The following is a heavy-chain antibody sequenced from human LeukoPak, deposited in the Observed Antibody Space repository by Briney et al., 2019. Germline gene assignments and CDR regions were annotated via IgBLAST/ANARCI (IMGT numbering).Heavy chain of an antibody. J-gene: IGHJ4*02. Sequence: GRSLRLSCAASGFTFSSFGMHWVRQAPGKGLEWVADIWFDGKNEHFADSVKGRFTISRDNSKNTLYLQMNSLRVEDTAMYYCARETGYSTSWYAYYFDYWGQGTLVTVAS. CDR2: IWFDGKNE. D-gene: IGHD6-13*01. CDR3: ARETGYSTSWYAYYFDY. CDR1: GFTFSSFG. V-gene: IGHV3-33*01.